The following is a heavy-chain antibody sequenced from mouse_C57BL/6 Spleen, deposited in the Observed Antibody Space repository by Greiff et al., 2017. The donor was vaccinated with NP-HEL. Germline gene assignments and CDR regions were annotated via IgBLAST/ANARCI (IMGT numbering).Heavy chain of an antibody. CDR2: IDPEDGET. D-gene: IGHD1-1*01. CDR1: GFNIKDYY. V-gene: IGHV14-2*01. CDR3: AGSSYGTGDY. Sequence: EVQLQQSGAELVKPGASVKLSCTASGFNIKDYYMHWVKQRPEQGLEWIGRIDPEDGETKYAAKFQGKATITADTSSNTAYLQLSSLTSEDTAVYYCAGSSYGTGDYWGQGTTLTVSS. J-gene: IGHJ2*01.